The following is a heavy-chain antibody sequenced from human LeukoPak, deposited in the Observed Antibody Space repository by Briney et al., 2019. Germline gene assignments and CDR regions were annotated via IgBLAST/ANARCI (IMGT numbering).Heavy chain of an antibody. Sequence: SETLSLTCTVSGGSISSYYWSWIRQPPGKGLEWIGEINHSGSTNYNPSLKSRVTISVDTSKNQFSLKLSSVTAADTAVYYCARGRIVVVTASNWFDPWGQGTLVTVSS. CDR3: ARGRIVVVTASNWFDP. CDR1: GGSISSYY. V-gene: IGHV4-34*01. J-gene: IGHJ5*02. D-gene: IGHD2-21*02. CDR2: INHSGST.